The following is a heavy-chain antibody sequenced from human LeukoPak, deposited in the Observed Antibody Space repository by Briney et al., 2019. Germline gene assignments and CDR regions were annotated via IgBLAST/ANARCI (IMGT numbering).Heavy chain of an antibody. V-gene: IGHV3-48*04. Sequence: SGGSLRLSCAASGFTFSSYGMNWVRQAPGKGLEWVSYIGSSGSAIYYADSVKGRFTISRDNAKNSLYLQMNSLRAEDTAVYYCARDKGPHTYWGQGTLVTVSS. J-gene: IGHJ4*02. CDR2: IGSSGSAI. CDR3: ARDKGPHTY. CDR1: GFTFSSYG.